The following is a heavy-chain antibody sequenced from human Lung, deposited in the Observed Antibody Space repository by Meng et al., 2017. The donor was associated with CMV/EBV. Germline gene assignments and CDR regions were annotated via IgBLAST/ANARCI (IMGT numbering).Heavy chain of an antibody. J-gene: IGHJ4*02. CDR2: ITASGGST. CDR3: AKAYRGSWYREYYDY. Sequence: GESLKISCAASGFTFSSFAMSWVRQAPGKGLEWDSAITASGGSTYYADSVKGRFTISRDNSKNTLYLQMNSLRAEDTAVYYCAKAYRGSWYREYYDYWGQGTLVTVSS. V-gene: IGHV3-23*01. CDR1: GFTFSSFA. D-gene: IGHD6-13*01.